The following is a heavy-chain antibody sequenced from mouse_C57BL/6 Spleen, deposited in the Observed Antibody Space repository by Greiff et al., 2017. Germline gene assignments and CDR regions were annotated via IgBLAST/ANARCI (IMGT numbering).Heavy chain of an antibody. J-gene: IGHJ1*03. CDR2: IWSGGST. D-gene: IGHD4-1*01. CDR1: GFSLTSYG. Sequence: QVQLKESGPGLVQPSQSLSITCTVSGFSLTSYGVHWVRQSPGKGLEWLGVIWSGGSTDYNAAFISRLSISKDNSKSQVFFKMNSLQADDTAIYYCASMRTGTGYFDVWGTGTTVTVSS. CDR3: ASMRTGTGYFDV. V-gene: IGHV2-2*01.